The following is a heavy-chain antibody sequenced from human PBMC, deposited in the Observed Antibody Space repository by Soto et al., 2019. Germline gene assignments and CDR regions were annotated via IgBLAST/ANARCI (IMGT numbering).Heavy chain of an antibody. J-gene: IGHJ4*02. D-gene: IGHD4-17*01. CDR1: GFLFSSHG. Sequence: SVKVSCKASGFLFSSHGVNWVRRAPGQGLEWMGWIGGYNGNTNYAQKFQGRGTITTDTSTNTAYMELRSLRPDDMAMYYCASWAGQGRDFGGPFVYWGQGTLVTVSS. V-gene: IGHV1-18*03. CDR2: IGGYNGNT. CDR3: ASWAGQGRDFGGPFVY.